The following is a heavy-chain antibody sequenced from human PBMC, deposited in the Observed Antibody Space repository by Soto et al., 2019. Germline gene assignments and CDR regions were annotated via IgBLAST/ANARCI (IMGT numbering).Heavy chain of an antibody. CDR2: INPIPGTA. Sequence: QVQLVQSGAEVKKPGSSVKVSCKASGGTFGSYAISWVRQAPGQGLEWMGGINPIPGTANYAQKFQGRVTIAADESTSTACRGLSSLSSEHTTVYYCARSQGSSTSLEIYYYYYYGMDVWGQGTTVTVSS. V-gene: IGHV1-69*01. CDR1: GGTFGSYA. D-gene: IGHD2-2*01. J-gene: IGHJ6*02. CDR3: ARSQGSSTSLEIYYYYYYGMDV.